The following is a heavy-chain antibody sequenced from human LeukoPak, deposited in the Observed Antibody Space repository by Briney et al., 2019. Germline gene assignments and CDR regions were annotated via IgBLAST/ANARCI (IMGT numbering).Heavy chain of an antibody. V-gene: IGHV3-21*01. CDR1: GFTFSAYN. Sequence: GGSLRLSCAASGFTFSAYNMNWVRRTPGKGLEWVSSITTISSYMFYADSVRGRFTISRDNAENSLYLQMNSLRAEDTAVYYCARVSYSYGIDYWGQGTLVTVSS. J-gene: IGHJ4*02. CDR3: ARVSYSYGIDY. D-gene: IGHD5-18*01. CDR2: ITTISSYM.